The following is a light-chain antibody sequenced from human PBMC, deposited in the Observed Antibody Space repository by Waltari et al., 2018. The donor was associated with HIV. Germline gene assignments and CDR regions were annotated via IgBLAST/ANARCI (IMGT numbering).Light chain of an antibody. CDR2: QDS. CDR3: RAWDSSTVV. J-gene: IGLJ2*01. CDR1: KLGDKY. V-gene: IGLV3-1*01. Sequence: SYELTQPPSVSVSPGQTASITCSGDKLGDKYACWYQQKPGQSPVVVIYQDSKRPSGIPERFSGSNSGNTATLTISGTQAMDEADYYCRAWDSSTVVFGGGTKLTVL.